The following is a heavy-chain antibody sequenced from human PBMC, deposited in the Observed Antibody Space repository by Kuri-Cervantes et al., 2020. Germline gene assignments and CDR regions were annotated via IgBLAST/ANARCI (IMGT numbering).Heavy chain of an antibody. CDR1: GFTFSSHA. CDR2: ISGSGAST. V-gene: IGHV3-23*01. Sequence: GESLKISCAASGFTFSSHAMSWVRQTPGKGLEWVSGISGSGASTYYADSVKDRFVISRDNTESTLYLQMNSLRAEDTAVYYCAGSGYDYYFDYWGQGTRVNVSS. CDR3: AGSGYDYYFDY. J-gene: IGHJ4*02. D-gene: IGHD5-12*01.